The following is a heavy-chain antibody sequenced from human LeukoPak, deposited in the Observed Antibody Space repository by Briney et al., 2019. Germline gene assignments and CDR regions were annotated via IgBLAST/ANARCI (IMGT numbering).Heavy chain of an antibody. J-gene: IGHJ4*02. V-gene: IGHV1-69*05. CDR1: GGTFSSYA. CDR2: TIPIFGTA. Sequence: SSVKVSCKASGGTFSSYAINWVRQAPGQGLEWMGGTIPIFGTANYAQKFQGRVAITTDESTGTAYMELSSLRSEDTAVYYCARVFARSGEIGGSYYYYWGQGTLVTVSS. D-gene: IGHD1-26*01. CDR3: ARVFARSGEIGGSYYYY.